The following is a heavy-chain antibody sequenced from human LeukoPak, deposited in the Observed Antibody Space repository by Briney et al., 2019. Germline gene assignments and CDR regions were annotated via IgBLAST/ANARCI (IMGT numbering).Heavy chain of an antibody. CDR2: ISAYNFNT. V-gene: IGHV1-18*01. J-gene: IGHJ5*02. CDR1: GYTFTSYG. Sequence: ASVKVSCKAPGYTFTSYGISWVRQAPGQGLEWMGWISAYNFNTIYAQKFQGRVTMTEDTSTDTAYMELSSLRSEDTAVYYCATGENYYGSGSYYTWGQGTLVTVSS. CDR3: ATGENYYGSGSYYT. D-gene: IGHD3-10*01.